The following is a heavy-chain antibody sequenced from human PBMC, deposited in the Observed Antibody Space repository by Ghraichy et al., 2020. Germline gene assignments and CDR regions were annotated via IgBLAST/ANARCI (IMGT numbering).Heavy chain of an antibody. Sequence: GESLNISCAASGFTFSSYAMSWVRQAPGKGLEWVSAISGSGGSTYYADSVKGRFTISRDNSKNTLYLQMNSLRAEDTAVYYCAKERSSDYCFDYWGQGTLVTVSS. D-gene: IGHD6-19*01. CDR2: ISGSGGST. CDR3: AKERSSDYCFDY. J-gene: IGHJ4*02. V-gene: IGHV3-23*01. CDR1: GFTFSSYA.